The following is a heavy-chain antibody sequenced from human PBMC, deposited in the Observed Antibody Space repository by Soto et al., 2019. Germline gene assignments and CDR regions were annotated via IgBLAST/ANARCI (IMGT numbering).Heavy chain of an antibody. CDR1: GDSVSSNSAA. CDR2: TYYRSKWYN. J-gene: IGHJ5*02. V-gene: IGHV6-1*01. CDR3: AIAIPDWFDP. Sequence: QVQLQQSGPGLVKPSQTLSLTCAISGDSVSSNSAAWNWIRQSPSKGLEWLGRTYYRSKWYNDSAVSVKXXLXTXXAPSKNQLSRQLNSVTPDDTAIYYCAIAIPDWFDPWGQGTLVIVSS.